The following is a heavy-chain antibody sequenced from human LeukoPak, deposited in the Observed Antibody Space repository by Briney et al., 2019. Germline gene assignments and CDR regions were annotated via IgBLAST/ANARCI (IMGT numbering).Heavy chain of an antibody. V-gene: IGHV1-18*01. CDR1: GYTFTGYG. J-gene: IGHJ4*02. Sequence: GASVKVSCKASGYTFTGYGISWARQAPGQGLEWMGWISPYNGNTDYAQKFQGRATMSTDTSTSTAYMELRSLRSDDTAVCYCASGGGAQQLEGYWGQGTLVTVSS. CDR3: ASGGGAQQLEGY. D-gene: IGHD6-13*01. CDR2: ISPYNGNT.